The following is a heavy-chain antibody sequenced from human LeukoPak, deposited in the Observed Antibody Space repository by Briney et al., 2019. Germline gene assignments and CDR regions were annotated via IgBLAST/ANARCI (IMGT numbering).Heavy chain of an antibody. J-gene: IGHJ4*02. D-gene: IGHD6-13*01. Sequence: SETLSLTCTVSGGSISSGSYYWSWIRQPAGKGLEWIGRIYTGGSTNYNPSLKSRVTISVDTSKNQFSLKLSSVTAADTAVYYCARAEGSSWYRRGIDYWGQGTLVTVSS. CDR3: ARAEGSSWYRRGIDY. CDR2: IYTGGST. CDR1: GGSISSGSYY. V-gene: IGHV4-61*02.